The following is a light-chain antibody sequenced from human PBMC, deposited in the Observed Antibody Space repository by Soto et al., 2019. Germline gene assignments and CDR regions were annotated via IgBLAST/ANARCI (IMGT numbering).Light chain of an antibody. CDR3: QYCNSKGYSFT. V-gene: IGKV1-5*03. CDR1: QSISIW. J-gene: IGKJ3*01. Sequence: DIQMTQSPSTLSASVGDRVAITCRASQSISIWLAWYQQNPGKAPNLLIYKASSLESGVPSRFSRSGCWKEFTLTISSLQPDYFETCYCQYCNSKGYSFTFGPGTKVDI. CDR2: KAS.